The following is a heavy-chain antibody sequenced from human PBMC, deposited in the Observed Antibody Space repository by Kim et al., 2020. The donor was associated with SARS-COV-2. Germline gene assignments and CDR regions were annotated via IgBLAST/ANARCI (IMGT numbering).Heavy chain of an antibody. Sequence: RYSPSLQGQVTISAEKSISTAYLQWSSLKASDTAMYYCARGGTVSDAFDIWGQGTMVTVSS. V-gene: IGHV5-51*01. D-gene: IGHD3-16*01. CDR3: ARGGTVSDAFDI. J-gene: IGHJ3*02.